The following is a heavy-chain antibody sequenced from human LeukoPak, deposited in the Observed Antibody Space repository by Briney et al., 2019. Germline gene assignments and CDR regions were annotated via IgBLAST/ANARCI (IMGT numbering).Heavy chain of an antibody. CDR3: ARVAAGYFDY. V-gene: IGHV3-21*01. CDR2: ISSSSSYI. D-gene: IGHD6-13*01. J-gene: IGHJ4*02. Sequence: GGFLRLSCAASGFTFSSYSTNWVRQAPGKGLEWVSSISSSSSYIYYADSVKGRFTISRDNAKNSLYLQMNSLRAEDTAVYYCARVAAGYFDYWGQGTLVTVSS. CDR1: GFTFSSYS.